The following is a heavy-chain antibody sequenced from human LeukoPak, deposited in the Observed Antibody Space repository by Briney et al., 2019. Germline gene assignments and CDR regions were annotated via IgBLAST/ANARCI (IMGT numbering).Heavy chain of an antibody. J-gene: IGHJ2*01. CDR1: GFTFSSSY. Sequence: PGGSLRLSCAASGFTFSSSYIHWVRQAPGKGLVWVSRINPDGRSTFYADSVKGRFTISRDNARNTVYLQMNSLRAEDTAVYYCARGAYGSRYFDLWGRGTLVTVSS. CDR3: ARGAYGSRYFDL. CDR2: INPDGRST. D-gene: IGHD1-26*01. V-gene: IGHV3-74*01.